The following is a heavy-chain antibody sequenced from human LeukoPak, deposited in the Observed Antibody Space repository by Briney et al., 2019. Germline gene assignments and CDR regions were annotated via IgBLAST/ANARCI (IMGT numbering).Heavy chain of an antibody. J-gene: IGHJ4*02. CDR3: ARASRKHSCFDY. CDR2: IYYSGST. V-gene: IGHV4-59*01. D-gene: IGHD2-15*01. Sequence: SETLSLTCTVSGGSISSYYWSWIRQPPGKGLEWIGYIYYSGSTNYNPSLKSRVTISVDTSKNQFSLKLSSVTAADTAVYYCARASRKHSCFDYWGQGTLVTVSS. CDR1: GGSISSYY.